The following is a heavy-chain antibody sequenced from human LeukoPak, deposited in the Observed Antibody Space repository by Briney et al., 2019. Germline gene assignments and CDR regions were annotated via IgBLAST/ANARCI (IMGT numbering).Heavy chain of an antibody. J-gene: IGHJ4*02. CDR2: INPNSGDT. Sequence: GASVKVSYKASGYTFTGYYMHWVRQAPGPGLEWMGWINPNSGDTNYAQKFQGRVTMTRDTSIRTAYLELSGLRSDGTAVYYCAKNPYEYYFDYWGQGTLVTVSS. D-gene: IGHD5-12*01. V-gene: IGHV1-2*02. CDR3: AKNPYEYYFDY. CDR1: GYTFTGYY.